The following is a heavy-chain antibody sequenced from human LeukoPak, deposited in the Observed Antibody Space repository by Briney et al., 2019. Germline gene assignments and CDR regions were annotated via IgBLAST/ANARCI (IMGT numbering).Heavy chain of an antibody. J-gene: IGHJ4*02. D-gene: IGHD3-10*01. CDR2: ISGSGGST. V-gene: IGHV3-23*01. CDR3: ARVRWYYYGSGS. CDR1: GFTFSSYA. Sequence: GGCLRLSCAASGFTFSSYAMSWVRQAPGKGLEWVSAISGSGGSTYYADSVKGRFTISRDNAKNSLYLQMNSLRAEDTAVYYCARVRWYYYGSGSWGQGTLVAVSS.